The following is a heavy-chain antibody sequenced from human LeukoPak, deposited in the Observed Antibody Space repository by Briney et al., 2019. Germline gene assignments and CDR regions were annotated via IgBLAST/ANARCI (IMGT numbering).Heavy chain of an antibody. J-gene: IGHJ3*02. CDR3: ARVSDYYGSGEAFDI. CDR2: ISSSSSYI. D-gene: IGHD3-10*01. CDR1: GFTFSSYS. Sequence: GGSLRLSCAASGFTFSSYSVNWVRQAPGKGLEWVSSISSSSSYIYYADSVKGRFTISRDNAKNSLYLQMNSLRAEDTAVYYCARVSDYYGSGEAFDIWGQGTMVTVSS. V-gene: IGHV3-21*01.